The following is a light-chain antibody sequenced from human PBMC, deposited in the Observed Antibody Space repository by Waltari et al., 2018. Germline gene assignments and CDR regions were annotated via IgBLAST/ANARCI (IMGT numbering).Light chain of an antibody. J-gene: IGKJ4*01. Sequence: DIHMTQSPSSLSAPVGDRVTITCQASQDIKKSLNWFHQKPGKAPKVLIFDASNSQTGAPSRFSGSGSGTDFTLTISSLQSEDMGTYYCQQYHSVPLTFGGGTKVEIK. V-gene: IGKV1-33*01. CDR3: QQYHSVPLT. CDR2: DAS. CDR1: QDIKKS.